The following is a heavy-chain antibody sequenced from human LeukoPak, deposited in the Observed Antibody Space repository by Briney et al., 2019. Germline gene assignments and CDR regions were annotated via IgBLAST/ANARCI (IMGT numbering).Heavy chain of an antibody. CDR1: GYTFTSYD. V-gene: IGHV1-8*01. CDR2: VNPYNGNT. CDR3: ARWPRGLLIPRGRFDP. J-gene: IGHJ5*02. D-gene: IGHD3-10*01. Sequence: GASVTVSCKASGYTFTSYDINRVRQATGQGLEWMGWVNPYNGNTGYSQKFQGRVTMTRNTSISTAYMELSSLRSEDTAVYYCARWPRGLLIPRGRFDPWGQGTLVTVSS.